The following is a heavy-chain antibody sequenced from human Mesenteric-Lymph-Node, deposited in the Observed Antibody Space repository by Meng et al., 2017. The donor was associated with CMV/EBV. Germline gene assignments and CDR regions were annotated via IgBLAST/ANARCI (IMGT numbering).Heavy chain of an antibody. J-gene: IGHJ6*02. CDR2: IFDSEHT. CDR3: ARESIVGGRRGYYTMGV. V-gene: IGHV4-61*01. Sequence: SETLSLTCSVSGGSVNSGSFYWTWIRQPPGKGLQWIGYIFDSEHTNYNPSLQSRVTISLDTSRNQFSLRLTSVTAADTALYYCARESIVGGRRGYYTMGVWGQGTTVTVSS. D-gene: IGHD3-16*01. CDR1: GGSVNSGSFY.